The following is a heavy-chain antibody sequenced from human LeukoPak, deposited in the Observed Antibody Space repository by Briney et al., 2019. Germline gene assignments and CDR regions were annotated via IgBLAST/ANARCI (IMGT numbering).Heavy chain of an antibody. Sequence: ASVKVSCKASGYTFTGYYMHWVRQAPGQGLEWMGWINPNSGGTNYAQKLQGRVTMTTDTSTSTAYMELRSLRSDDTAVYYCARDREMATNAFDIWGQGTMVTVSS. CDR1: GYTFTGYY. D-gene: IGHD5-24*01. CDR3: ARDREMATNAFDI. CDR2: INPNSGGT. J-gene: IGHJ3*02. V-gene: IGHV1-2*02.